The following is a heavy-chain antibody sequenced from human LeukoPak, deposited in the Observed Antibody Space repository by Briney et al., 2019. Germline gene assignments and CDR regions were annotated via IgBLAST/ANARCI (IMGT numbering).Heavy chain of an antibody. CDR2: IIPIFGTP. V-gene: IGHV1-69*13. CDR3: ASRGDRPADGYKPYIYYGMDV. D-gene: IGHD5-24*01. CDR1: GGTFSSYA. Sequence: ASVKVSCKASGGTFSSYAISWVRQAPGQGLEWMGGIIPIFGTPNYAQKFQGRVTITADESTSTAYMELSSLRSEDTAVYYCASRGDRPADGYKPYIYYGMDVWGQGTTVTVSS. J-gene: IGHJ6*02.